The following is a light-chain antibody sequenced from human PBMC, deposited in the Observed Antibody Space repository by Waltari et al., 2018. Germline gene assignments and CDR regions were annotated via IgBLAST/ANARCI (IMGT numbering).Light chain of an antibody. Sequence: EIVMTQSPDTLSVSPGERATRSCRASQSVSSNLAWYQQKPGQAPRLLIYGASTRATGIPARFSGSGSGTEFTLTISSLQSEDFAVYYCQQYNNWPRTFGQGAKVEIK. CDR2: GAS. J-gene: IGKJ1*01. CDR3: QQYNNWPRT. V-gene: IGKV3-15*01. CDR1: QSVSSN.